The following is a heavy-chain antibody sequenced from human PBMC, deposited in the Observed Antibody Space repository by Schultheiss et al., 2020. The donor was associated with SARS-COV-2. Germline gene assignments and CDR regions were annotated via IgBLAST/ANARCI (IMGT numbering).Heavy chain of an antibody. CDR1: GFTFGDYA. Sequence: GESLKISCTASGFTFGDYAMSWFRQAPGKGLEWVGFIRSKAYGGTTEYAASVKGRFTISRDNAKNSLYLQMNSLRAEDTAVYYCARDSSKRTTIFAMVPHRYMDVWGKGITVTVSS. V-gene: IGHV3-49*03. CDR3: ARDSSKRTTIFAMVPHRYMDV. CDR2: IRSKAYGGTT. J-gene: IGHJ6*03. D-gene: IGHD3-3*01.